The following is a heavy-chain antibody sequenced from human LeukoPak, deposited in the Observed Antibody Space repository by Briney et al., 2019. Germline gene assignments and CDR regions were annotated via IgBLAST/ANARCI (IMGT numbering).Heavy chain of an antibody. J-gene: IGHJ5*02. CDR1: GDSVSSNSVT. D-gene: IGHD2-2*01. CDR2: TYYRSTWYN. CDR3: AGRLTQYDCFDP. Sequence: SQTLSLTCAISGDSVSSNSVTWNWIRQSPSRGLEGLGRTYYRSTWYNDYAVSVRGRITVNPDTSKNQFSLHLNSVTPEDTAVYYCAGRLTQYDCFDPWGQGILVTVSS. V-gene: IGHV6-1*01.